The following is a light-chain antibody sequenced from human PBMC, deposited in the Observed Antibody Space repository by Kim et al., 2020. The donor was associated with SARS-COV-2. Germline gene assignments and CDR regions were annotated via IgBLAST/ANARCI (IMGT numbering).Light chain of an antibody. J-gene: IGKJ2*01. CDR1: QSVSSN. CDR2: GAS. CDR3: QQYNNWPPMYT. V-gene: IGKV3-15*01. Sequence: EIVMTQSPATLSVSPEERATLSCRASQSVSSNLAWYQQKPGQAPRLLIYGASTRATGIPARFSGSGSGTEFTLTISSLQSEDFAVYYCQQYNNWPPMYTFGQGTKLEI.